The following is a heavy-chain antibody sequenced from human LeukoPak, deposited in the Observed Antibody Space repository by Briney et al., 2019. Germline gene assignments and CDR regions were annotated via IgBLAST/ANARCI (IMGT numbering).Heavy chain of an antibody. CDR1: GFTFGDYA. D-gene: IGHD3-3*01. CDR2: IDWNSGYI. Sequence: PGRSLRLSCAASGFTFGDYAMHWVRQAPGKGMEWVSGIDWNSGYIGYADSVKGRFTISRDNAKNSLYLQLNSLRAEDTALYYCAKDILRRGGGGAVIILISAGFDYWGQGTLVTVSS. V-gene: IGHV3-9*01. J-gene: IGHJ4*02. CDR3: AKDILRRGGGGAVIILISAGFDY.